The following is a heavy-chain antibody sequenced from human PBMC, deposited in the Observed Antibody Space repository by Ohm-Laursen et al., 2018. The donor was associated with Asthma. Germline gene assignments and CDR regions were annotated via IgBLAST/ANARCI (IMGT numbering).Heavy chain of an antibody. V-gene: IGHV3-53*01. J-gene: IGHJ1*01. CDR3: ARIGPEWELPGREYSLHH. CDR1: GFTVGSDY. Sequence: SLRLSCAASGFTVGSDYMTWVRQAPGKGLEWVSAIYSGGTTYYADSVRGRFTISRDNSKNTLYLQMNSLRAEDTAVYYCARIGPEWELPGREYSLHHWGQGTQVTVSS. CDR2: IYSGGTT. D-gene: IGHD1-26*01.